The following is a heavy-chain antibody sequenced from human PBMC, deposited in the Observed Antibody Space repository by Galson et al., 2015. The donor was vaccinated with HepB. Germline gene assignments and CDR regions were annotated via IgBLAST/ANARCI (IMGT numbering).Heavy chain of an antibody. CDR2: ITSSGGNS. CDR1: GFTFSSYA. J-gene: IGHJ4*02. CDR3: AKDGIMVANNPYHFHY. Sequence: SLRLSCAASGFTFSSYAMNWVRQAPGKGLEWVSSITSSGGNSYYTDSVKGRFTVSRDNSKNTLSLQLNSLRAEDTAMYFCAKDGIMVANNPYHFHYWGQGTLVTVSS. V-gene: IGHV3-23*01. D-gene: IGHD2-15*01.